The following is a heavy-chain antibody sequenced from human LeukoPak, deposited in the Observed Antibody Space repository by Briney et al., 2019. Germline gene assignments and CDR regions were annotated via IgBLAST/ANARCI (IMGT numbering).Heavy chain of an antibody. CDR2: ISYSGTT. Sequence: SETLSLTCTVPGGSISSYYWSSIRQPPGKGREWIGYISYSGTTNYNASLESRVTISVDTSKNQFPLRLSSVTAADTAVYYCARHTGGTTADYWGQGTLVTVSS. J-gene: IGHJ4*02. CDR3: ARHTGGTTADY. CDR1: GGSISSYY. V-gene: IGHV4-59*08. D-gene: IGHD1-1*01.